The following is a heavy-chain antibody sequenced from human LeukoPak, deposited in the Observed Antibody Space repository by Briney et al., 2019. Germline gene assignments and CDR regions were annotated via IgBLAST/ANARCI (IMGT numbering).Heavy chain of an antibody. CDR3: ARTVVVNYFDY. J-gene: IGHJ4*02. Sequence: GGSLRLSCAASGFTFSSYWMHWVRQAPGKGLVWVSRISPDGSTTGHADSVKGRFTTSRDNAKNTLFLQMNSLRAEDTAVYYCARTVVVNYFDYWGQGTLVTVSS. CDR2: ISPDGSTT. CDR1: GFTFSSYW. V-gene: IGHV3-74*01. D-gene: IGHD3-22*01.